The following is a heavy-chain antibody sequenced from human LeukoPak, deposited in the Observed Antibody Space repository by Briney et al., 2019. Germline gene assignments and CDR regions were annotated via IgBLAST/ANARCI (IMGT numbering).Heavy chain of an antibody. D-gene: IGHD2-8*01. CDR1: GASITGHY. J-gene: IGHJ3*02. CDR3: ARDRISVNALDM. Sequence: SETLSLTCTVSGASITGHYLTWLRQPPGNGLEWFGYISHIGSTNYNPSLKSRVTISVDTSKNQFSLKLTSVTAADTALYYCARDRISVNALDMWGQGTMVTVSS. V-gene: IGHV4-59*11. CDR2: ISHIGST.